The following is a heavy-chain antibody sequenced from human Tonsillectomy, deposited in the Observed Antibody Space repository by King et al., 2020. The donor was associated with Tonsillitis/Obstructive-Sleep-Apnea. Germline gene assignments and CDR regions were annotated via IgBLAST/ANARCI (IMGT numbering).Heavy chain of an antibody. CDR3: AREGLSELRFLVWLNYFDY. CDR1: GFIFSSYA. Sequence: VQLVESGGGVVQPGRSLRLSCAASGFIFSSYAMHWVRQAPGKGLEWVAVISYDGSNKYYADSVKGRFTISRDNSKNTLYLQMNSLRAEDTAVYYCAREGLSELRFLVWLNYFDYWGQGTLVTVSS. CDR2: ISYDGSNK. V-gene: IGHV3-30*04. J-gene: IGHJ4*02. D-gene: IGHD3-3*01.